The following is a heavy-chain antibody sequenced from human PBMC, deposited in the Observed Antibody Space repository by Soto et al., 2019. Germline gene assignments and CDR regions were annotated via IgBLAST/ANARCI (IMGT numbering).Heavy chain of an antibody. D-gene: IGHD6-6*01. CDR3: ARSRASIAARSSPGWFDP. V-gene: IGHV1-69*13. CDR1: GGTFSSYA. CDR2: IIPIFGTA. Sequence: GASVKVSCKASGGTFSSYAISWVRQAPGQGLELMGGIIPIFGTANYAQKFQGRVTITADESTSTAYMELSSLRSEDTAVYYCARSRASIAARSSPGWFDPWGQGTLVTVSS. J-gene: IGHJ5*02.